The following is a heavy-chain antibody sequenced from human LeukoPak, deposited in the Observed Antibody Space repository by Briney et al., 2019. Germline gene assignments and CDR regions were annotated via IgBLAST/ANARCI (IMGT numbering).Heavy chain of an antibody. Sequence: SVKVSCKASGGTFSSCAISWVRQAPGQGREWMGGIIPIFGTANYAQKFQGRVTITTDESTSTAYMELSSLRSEDTAVYYCARGREAAALHYFDCWGPGTLVTVSS. CDR2: IIPIFGTA. CDR3: ARGREAAALHYFDC. V-gene: IGHV1-69*05. J-gene: IGHJ4*02. CDR1: GGTFSSCA. D-gene: IGHD6-13*01.